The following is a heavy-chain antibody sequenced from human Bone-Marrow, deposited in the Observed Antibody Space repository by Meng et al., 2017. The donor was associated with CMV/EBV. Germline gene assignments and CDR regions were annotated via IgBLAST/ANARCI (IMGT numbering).Heavy chain of an antibody. D-gene: IGHD2-2*01. CDR3: AKSYDCSSTSCYGVYAFDI. V-gene: IGHV5-51*01. Sequence: GESLKISCKGSGYSFTSYWIGWVRQMPGKGLEWMGIIYPGDSDTRYSPSFQGQVTISADKSISTAYLQWSSLKASDTAMYYCAKSYDCSSTSCYGVYAFDIWGQRKMVTV. CDR1: GYSFTSYW. J-gene: IGHJ3*02. CDR2: IYPGDSDT.